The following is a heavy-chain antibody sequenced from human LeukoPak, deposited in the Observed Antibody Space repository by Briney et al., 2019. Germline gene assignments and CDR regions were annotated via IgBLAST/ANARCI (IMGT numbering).Heavy chain of an antibody. V-gene: IGHV3-30*04. CDR2: ISYDRSNK. Sequence: GGSLRLSRAASGFTFSNYAMHWVRQAPGKGLEGVAGISYDRSNKYYADSVKGRFTISRDNSKNTLYVQTNTLRTEDTAVYYCAREGGSHDAFDIWGQGTMVTVSS. CDR3: AREGGSHDAFDI. D-gene: IGHD3-16*01. J-gene: IGHJ3*02. CDR1: GFTFSNYA.